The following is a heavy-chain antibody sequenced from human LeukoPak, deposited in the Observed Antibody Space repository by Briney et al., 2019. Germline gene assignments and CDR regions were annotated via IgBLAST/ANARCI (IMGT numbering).Heavy chain of an antibody. CDR3: AARYSSSWYVPYYYMDV. CDR1: GFTFSSYS. CDR2: IKQEGREK. D-gene: IGHD6-13*01. J-gene: IGHJ6*03. V-gene: IGHV3-7*01. Sequence: PGGSLRLSCAVSGFTFSSYSMNWVREAPGKGLEGVANIKQEGREKYYVDAVEGRFTISRDNAKDSLYLQMNSLRAEDTAVYYCAARYSSSWYVPYYYMDVWGKGTTVTVSS.